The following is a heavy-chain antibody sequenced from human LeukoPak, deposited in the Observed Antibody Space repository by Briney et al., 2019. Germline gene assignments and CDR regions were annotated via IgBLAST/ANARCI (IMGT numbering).Heavy chain of an antibody. J-gene: IGHJ4*02. CDR1: VFSFSIYW. CDR2: IKEEGSEK. D-gene: IGHD6-19*01. Sequence: GGSLRLSCTASVFSFSIYWMSWVRQAPGKGLEWVATIKEEGSEKYYVDSVKGRFTISRDNSKNTLYLQMNSLRAEDTAVYYCAKDPTSQWLVLVGAWYFDYWGQGTLVTVSS. V-gene: IGHV3-7*01. CDR3: AKDPTSQWLVLVGAWYFDY.